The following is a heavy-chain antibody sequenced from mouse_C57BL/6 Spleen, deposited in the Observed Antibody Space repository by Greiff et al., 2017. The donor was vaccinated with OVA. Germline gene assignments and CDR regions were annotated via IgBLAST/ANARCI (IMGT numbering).Heavy chain of an antibody. J-gene: IGHJ1*03. CDR1: GYSITSGYY. Sequence: EVKLMESGPGLVKPSQSLSLTCSVTGYSITSGYYWNWIRQFPGNKLEWMGYISYDGSNNYNPSLKNRISITRDTSKNQFFLKLNSVTTEDTATYDCARLYGSSYSWYFDVWGTGTTVTVSS. V-gene: IGHV3-6*01. D-gene: IGHD1-1*01. CDR3: ARLYGSSYSWYFDV. CDR2: ISYDGSN.